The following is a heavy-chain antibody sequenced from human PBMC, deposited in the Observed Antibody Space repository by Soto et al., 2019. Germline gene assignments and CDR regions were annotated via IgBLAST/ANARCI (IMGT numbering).Heavy chain of an antibody. CDR2: ICGSGDST. CDR1: GFTFTNFA. D-gene: IGHD2-21*02. J-gene: IGHJ4*02. CDR3: AKEVPGGGDCSWVDY. V-gene: IGHV3-23*01. Sequence: PGGSLRLSCAASGFTFTNFAMTWVRQAPGKGLERVSGICGSGDSTYDADSVKGRFTISRDNLKNTLYLQMNSLRAEDTAVYYCAKEVPGGGDCSWVDYWGQGTLVTVSS.